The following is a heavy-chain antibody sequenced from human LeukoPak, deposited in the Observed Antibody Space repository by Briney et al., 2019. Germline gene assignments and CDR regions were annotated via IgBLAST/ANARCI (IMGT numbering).Heavy chain of an antibody. Sequence: GGSLRLSCAASGFTFSSYAMSWVRQAPGKGLGWVSAISGSGGSTYYADSVKGRFTISRDNSKNTLYLQMNSLRAEDTAVYYCAKVLSDSSEYYFDYWGQGTLVTVSS. J-gene: IGHJ4*02. V-gene: IGHV3-23*01. CDR1: GFTFSSYA. CDR2: ISGSGGST. D-gene: IGHD3-22*01. CDR3: AKVLSDSSEYYFDY.